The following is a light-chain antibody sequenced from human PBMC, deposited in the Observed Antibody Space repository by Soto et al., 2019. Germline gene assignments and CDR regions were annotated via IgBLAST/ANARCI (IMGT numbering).Light chain of an antibody. CDR2: EAS. CDR3: QQRSNWPPPIT. Sequence: EIVLRQSPDTLSLSPGERATLSCRASESVDDYLAWYQQKPGQAPRLVIYEASNRATGIPARFSGSGSGTDFTLTISSLEPEDFAIYYCQQRSNWPPPITFGQGTRLENK. J-gene: IGKJ5*01. CDR1: ESVDDY. V-gene: IGKV3-11*01.